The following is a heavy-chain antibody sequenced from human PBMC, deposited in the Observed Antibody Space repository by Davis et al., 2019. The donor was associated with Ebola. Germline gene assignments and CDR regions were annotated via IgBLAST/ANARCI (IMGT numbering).Heavy chain of an antibody. V-gene: IGHV4-34*01. CDR3: ARLITACSGGSCYSDFDD. CDR1: RFSFSGYY. D-gene: IGHD2-15*01. Sequence: SETLSLTCAVYRFSFSGYYWSWIRQPPGKGLEWVGTVHRRGSVYYNPSLTSRVTISVDTSKNQISLELTSVTAADTAVYYCARLITACSGGSCYSDFDDWGQGTLVTVSS. CDR2: VHRRGSV. J-gene: IGHJ4*02.